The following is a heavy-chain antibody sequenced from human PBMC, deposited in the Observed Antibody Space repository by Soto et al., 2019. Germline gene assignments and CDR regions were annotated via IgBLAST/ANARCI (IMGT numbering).Heavy chain of an antibody. CDR3: ARGGSYYGSGSYSPFDY. CDR2: ISSSGSTT. D-gene: IGHD3-10*01. Sequence: QVQLVESGGGLVKPGGSLRLSCAASGFTFSDHCMSWIRQAPGRGLEWVSYISSSGSTTYSADSVKGRFTISRDNTRNSLYLEMNSLRAEDTAVYYCARGGSYYGSGSYSPFDYWGQGTLVTISS. CDR1: GFTFSDHC. V-gene: IGHV3-11*01. J-gene: IGHJ4*02.